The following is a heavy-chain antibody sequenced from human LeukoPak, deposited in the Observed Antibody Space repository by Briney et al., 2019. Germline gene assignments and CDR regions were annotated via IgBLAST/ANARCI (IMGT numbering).Heavy chain of an antibody. CDR1: GYTFNSYD. V-gene: IGHV1-18*01. CDR2: ISAYNGNT. D-gene: IGHD4-23*01. CDR3: ARGGGYGGGFAP. Sequence: ASVKVSCKASGYTFNSYDISWVRQAPGQGLEWMGWISAYNGNTNYAQKLQGRVTMTTDTSTSTACMELRSLRSDDTAVYCCARGGGYGGGFAPWGREPLVTVSS. J-gene: IGHJ5*02.